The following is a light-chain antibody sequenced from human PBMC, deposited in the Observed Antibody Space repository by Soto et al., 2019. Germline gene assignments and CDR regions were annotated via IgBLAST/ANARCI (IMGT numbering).Light chain of an antibody. CDR3: LQDYDYPRT. Sequence: DIQMTQSPSSLSRSAGDRVTITCRTSQNITRYLNWYQQKPGKAPKLLINATSGLRSGVPSRFSGSGSGTDFTLTISTLQPDDFATYYCLQDYDYPRTFGQGTKVDIK. V-gene: IGKV1-39*01. J-gene: IGKJ1*01. CDR1: QNITRY. CDR2: ATS.